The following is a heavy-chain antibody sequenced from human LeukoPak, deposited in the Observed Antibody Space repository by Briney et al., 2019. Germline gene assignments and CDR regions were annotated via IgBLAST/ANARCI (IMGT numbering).Heavy chain of an antibody. CDR1: GFTFSSYS. D-gene: IGHD2-15*01. Sequence: GGSLRLSCAASGFTFSSYSMNWVRQAPGKGLEWVSYISSSTYSIYYAASVKGRFTISRQNAKNSLFLQMNSLRAEDTAVYYCARHRSGGSQDDAFDIWGQGTMVTVSS. CDR2: ISSSTYSI. J-gene: IGHJ3*02. CDR3: ARHRSGGSQDDAFDI. V-gene: IGHV3-48*04.